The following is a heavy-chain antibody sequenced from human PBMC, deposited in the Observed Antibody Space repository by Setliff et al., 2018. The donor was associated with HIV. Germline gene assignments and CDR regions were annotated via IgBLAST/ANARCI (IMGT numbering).Heavy chain of an antibody. CDR3: ARRWGIRGYSS. CDR1: GGSISGYY. V-gene: IGHV4-4*09. Sequence: SETLSLTCTVSGGSISGYYWSWIRQSPGKGLEWIGYIYSSGSTNFTPSLKIRVTLSIDTSKNQFSLNLTSMTAADTSVYYCARRWGIRGYSSWGQGTLVTVSS. J-gene: IGHJ5*02. CDR2: IYSSGST. D-gene: IGHD5-18*01.